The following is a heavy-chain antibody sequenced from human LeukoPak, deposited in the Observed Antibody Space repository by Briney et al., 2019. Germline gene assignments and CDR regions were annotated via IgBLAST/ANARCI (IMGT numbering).Heavy chain of an antibody. D-gene: IGHD1-7*01. V-gene: IGHV4-34*01. J-gene: IGHJ5*02. CDR1: GGSFSGYY. CDR3: ARGPLITGTTWGIGWFDP. Sequence: PSETLSLTCAVYGGSFSGYYWSWIRQPPGKGLEWIGEINHSGSTNYNPSLKSRVTISVDTSKNQFSLKLSSVTAADTAVYYCARGPLITGTTWGIGWFDPWGQGTLVTVSS. CDR2: INHSGST.